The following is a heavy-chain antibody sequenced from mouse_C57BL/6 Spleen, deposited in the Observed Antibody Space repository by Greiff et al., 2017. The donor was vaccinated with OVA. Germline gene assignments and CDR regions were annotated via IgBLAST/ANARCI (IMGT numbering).Heavy chain of an antibody. J-gene: IGHJ1*03. Sequence: LQESGAELVRPGASVTLSCKASGYTFTDYEMHWVKQTPVHGLEWIGAIDPETGGTAYNQKFKGKAILTADKSSSTAYMELRSLTSEDSAVYYCTMPYGSSYRWYFDVWGTGTTVTVSS. CDR1: GYTFTDYE. CDR2: IDPETGGT. D-gene: IGHD1-1*01. V-gene: IGHV1-15*01. CDR3: TMPYGSSYRWYFDV.